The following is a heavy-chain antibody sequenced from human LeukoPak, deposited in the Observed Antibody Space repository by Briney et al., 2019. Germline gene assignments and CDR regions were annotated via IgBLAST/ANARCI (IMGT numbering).Heavy chain of an antibody. CDR2: IHHEDSET. CDR3: AKVLGYCATSNCFPTTPFDV. Sequence: GESMKISCQGSGYSFTNFWIGWVRQTPGKGLEWMGIIHHEDSETRYSPSFQGQGTISADMSINTAYLQWSSLKASDTGMFYCAKVLGYCATSNCFPTTPFDVWGQGTMVTASS. CDR1: GYSFTNFW. V-gene: IGHV5-51*01. J-gene: IGHJ3*01. D-gene: IGHD2-15*01.